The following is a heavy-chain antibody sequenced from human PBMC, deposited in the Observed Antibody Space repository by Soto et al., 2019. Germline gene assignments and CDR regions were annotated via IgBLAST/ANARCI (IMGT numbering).Heavy chain of an antibody. D-gene: IGHD6-13*01. Sequence: PSETLSLTCTVSGGSISSGGYYWSWIRQHPGKGLEWIGYIYYSGSTYYNPSLKSRVTISVDTSKNQFSLKLSSVTAADTAVYYCARDERAGPGIAAARWFDPWGQGTLVTVSS. V-gene: IGHV4-31*03. CDR3: ARDERAGPGIAAARWFDP. CDR2: IYYSGST. CDR1: GGSISSGGYY. J-gene: IGHJ5*02.